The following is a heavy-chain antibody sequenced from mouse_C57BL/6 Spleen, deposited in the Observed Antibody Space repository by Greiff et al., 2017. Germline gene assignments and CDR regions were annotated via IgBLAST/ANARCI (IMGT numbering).Heavy chain of an antibody. CDR1: GFTFSSYA. V-gene: IGHV5-4*01. CDR3: ARETGTRVFAY. CDR2: ISDGGSYT. D-gene: IGHD4-1*01. Sequence: DVKLVESGGGLVKPGGSLKLSCAASGFTFSSYAMSWVRQTPEKRLEWVATISDGGSYTYYPDNVKGRFTISRDNAKNNLYLQMSHLKSEDTAMYYCARETGTRVFAYWGQGTLVTVSA. J-gene: IGHJ3*01.